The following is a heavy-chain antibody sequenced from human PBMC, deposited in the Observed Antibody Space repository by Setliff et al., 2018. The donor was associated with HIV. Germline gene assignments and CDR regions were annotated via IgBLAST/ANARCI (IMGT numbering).Heavy chain of an antibody. CDR3: ASSGSGSYINWFGP. J-gene: IGHJ5*02. CDR1: GFTFSSYW. V-gene: IGHV3-7*05. Sequence: GSLRLSCAASGFTFSSYWMSWVRQAPGKGLEWVANIKQDGSEKYYVDSVKGRFTISRDNAKNSLYLQMNSLRAEDTAVYYCASSGSGSYINWFGPWGQGTLVTV. D-gene: IGHD3-10*01. CDR2: IKQDGSEK.